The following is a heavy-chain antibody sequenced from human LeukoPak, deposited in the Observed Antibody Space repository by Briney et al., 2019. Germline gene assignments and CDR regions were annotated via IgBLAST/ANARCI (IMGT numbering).Heavy chain of an antibody. D-gene: IGHD1-26*01. J-gene: IGHJ4*02. Sequence: PGGSLRLSCAASDFSFITYAMSWVRQAPGKGLEWVSTISGGGDATYYADSVKGRFTISRDNAKNTLYLQMNSLRAEDTAVYYCARDEGATELDYWGQGTLVTVSS. CDR3: ARDEGATELDY. V-gene: IGHV3-23*01. CDR1: DFSFITYA. CDR2: ISGGGDAT.